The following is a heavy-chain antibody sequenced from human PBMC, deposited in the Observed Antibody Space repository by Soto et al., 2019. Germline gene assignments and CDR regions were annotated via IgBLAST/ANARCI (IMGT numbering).Heavy chain of an antibody. CDR3: AIVPQCSSSSSYRYFDN. D-gene: IGHD2-2*02. V-gene: IGHV3-74*01. CDR1: GFTLSSYW. J-gene: IGHJ4*02. CDR2: ISSDGSST. Sequence: GGSLRLSCAASGFTLSSYWMHWARQAPGKGLVWVSRISSDGSSTNYADSVKGRFTISRDNAKNTLHLQMDSLRVEDTAVYYCAIVPQCSSSSSYRYFDNWGKRPLATVSP.